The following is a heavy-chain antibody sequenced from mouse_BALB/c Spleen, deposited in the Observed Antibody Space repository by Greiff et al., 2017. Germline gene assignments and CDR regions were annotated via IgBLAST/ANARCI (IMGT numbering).Heavy chain of an antibody. CDR3: ARATTAEGHYYAMDY. Sequence: EVKLQQSGPGLVKPSQSLSLTCTVTGYSITSYYAWNWIRQFPGNKLEWMGYISYSGSTSYNPSLKSRISITLDTSKNQFFLQLNSVTTEDTATYYCARATTAEGHYYAMDYWGQGTSVTVSS. D-gene: IGHD1-2*01. J-gene: IGHJ4*01. V-gene: IGHV3-2*02. CDR2: ISYSGST. CDR1: GYSITSYYA.